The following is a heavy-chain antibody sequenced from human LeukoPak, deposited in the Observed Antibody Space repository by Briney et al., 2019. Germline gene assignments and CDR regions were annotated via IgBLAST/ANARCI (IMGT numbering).Heavy chain of an antibody. CDR3: ASAYYYDSSGHPIPFDY. V-gene: IGHV3-66*01. CDR1: GFTVSSNY. J-gene: IGHJ4*02. Sequence: PGGSLRLSCAASGFTVSSNYMSWVRQAPGKGLEWVSVIYSGGSTYYADSVKGRFTISRDNSKNTLYLQVNSLRAEDTAVYYCASAYYYDSSGHPIPFDYWGQGTLVTVSS. CDR2: IYSGGST. D-gene: IGHD3-22*01.